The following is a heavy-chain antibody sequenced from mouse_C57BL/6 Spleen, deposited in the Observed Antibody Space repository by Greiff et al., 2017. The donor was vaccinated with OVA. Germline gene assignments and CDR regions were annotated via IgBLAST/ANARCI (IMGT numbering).Heavy chain of an antibody. CDR2: INPNNGGT. Sequence: EVQLQQSGPELVKPGASVKIPCKASGYTFTDYNMDWVKQSHGKSLEWIGDINPNNGGTIYNQKFKGKATLTVDKSSSTAYMELRSLTSEDTAVYYCARWGQLRTWFAYWGQGTLVTVSA. V-gene: IGHV1-18*01. CDR3: ARWGQLRTWFAY. D-gene: IGHD3-2*02. CDR1: GYTFTDYN. J-gene: IGHJ3*01.